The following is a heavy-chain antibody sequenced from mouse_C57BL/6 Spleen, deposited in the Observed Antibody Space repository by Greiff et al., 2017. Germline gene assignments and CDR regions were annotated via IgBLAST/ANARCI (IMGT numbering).Heavy chain of an antibody. D-gene: IGHD2-3*01. CDR1: GYSFTGYY. CDR2: INPSTGGT. CDR3: ARKDGYSSAWFAY. J-gene: IGHJ3*01. V-gene: IGHV1-42*01. Sequence: EVQLQQSGPELVKPGASVKISCKASGYSFTGYYMNWVKQSPEKSLEWIGEINPSTGGTTYNQKFKAKATLTVDKSSSTAYMQLTSLTSEDSAVYYCARKDGYSSAWFAYWGQGTLVTVSA.